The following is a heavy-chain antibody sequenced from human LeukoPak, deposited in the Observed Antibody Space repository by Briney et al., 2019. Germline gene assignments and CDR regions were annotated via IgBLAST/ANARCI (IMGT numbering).Heavy chain of an antibody. Sequence: PGGSLRLFCAASGFTFCPLVVTWGGQAPGKGLEWVSGITSNGDKIYYATSVRCRFTISRDNSNNALYLQMDSLRAEDTAVYYCANWIGSSSRDYWGQGTLVTVSS. D-gene: IGHD6-6*01. CDR1: GFTFCPLV. V-gene: IGHV3-23*01. CDR2: ITSNGDKI. J-gene: IGHJ4*02. CDR3: ANWIGSSSRDY.